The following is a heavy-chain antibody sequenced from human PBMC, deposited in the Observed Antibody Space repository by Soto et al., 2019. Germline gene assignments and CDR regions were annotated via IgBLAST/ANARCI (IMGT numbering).Heavy chain of an antibody. Sequence: GGSLRLSCAASGFTFSSYAMSWVRQAPGKGLEWVSAISGSGGSTYYADSVKGRFTISRDNSKNTLYLQMNSLRAEDTAVYYCAKDSLLWFRSPSDAFDIWGQGTMVTVSS. V-gene: IGHV3-23*01. CDR1: GFTFSSYA. J-gene: IGHJ3*02. CDR3: AKDSLLWFRSPSDAFDI. CDR2: ISGSGGST. D-gene: IGHD3-10*01.